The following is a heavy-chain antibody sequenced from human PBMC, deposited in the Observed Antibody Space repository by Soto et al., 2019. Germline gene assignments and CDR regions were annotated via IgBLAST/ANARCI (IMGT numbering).Heavy chain of an antibody. CDR1: GGSISSGGYS. CDR2: IYHSRST. V-gene: IGHV4-30-2*01. J-gene: IGHJ5*02. Sequence: SETLSLTCAVSGGSISSGGYSWSWIRQPPGKGLEWIGYIYHSRSTYYNPSLKSRVTISVDRSKNQFSLKLSSVTAADTAVYYCARPEERRYDFWSGYYTEVGWFDPWGQGTLVTVSS. D-gene: IGHD3-3*01. CDR3: ARPEERRYDFWSGYYTEVGWFDP.